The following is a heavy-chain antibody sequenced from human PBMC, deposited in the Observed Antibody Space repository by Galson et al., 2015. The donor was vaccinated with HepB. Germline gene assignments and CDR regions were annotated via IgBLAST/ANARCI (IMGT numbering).Heavy chain of an antibody. CDR1: GFSISQYW. J-gene: IGHJ4*02. Sequence: SLRLSCAGSGFSISQYWMSWVRQAPGKGLEWVANIRQDGGEKLYVDSVKGRFTISRDNTKNSLYLQMSSLRAEDTAVYYCARENTLIRGSDYWGQGALVTVSS. D-gene: IGHD3-10*01. CDR2: IRQDGGEK. V-gene: IGHV3-7*01. CDR3: ARENTLIRGSDY.